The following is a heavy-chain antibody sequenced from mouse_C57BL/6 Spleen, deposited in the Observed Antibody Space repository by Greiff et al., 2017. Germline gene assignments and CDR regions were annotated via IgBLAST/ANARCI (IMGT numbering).Heavy chain of an antibody. V-gene: IGHV1-4*01. CDR1: GYTFTSYT. D-gene: IGHD3-2*02. CDR3: ARSGGSGYWFAY. Sequence: VHLVESGAELARPGASVKMSCKASGYTFTSYTMHWVKQRPGQGLEWIGYINPSSGYTKYNQKFKDKATLTADKSSSTAYMQLSSLTSEDSAVYYCARSGGSGYWFAYWGQGTLVTVSA. CDR2: INPSSGYT. J-gene: IGHJ3*01.